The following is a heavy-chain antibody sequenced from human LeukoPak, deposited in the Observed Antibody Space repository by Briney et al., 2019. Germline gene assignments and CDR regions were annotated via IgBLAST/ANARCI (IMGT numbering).Heavy chain of an antibody. V-gene: IGHV3-11*01. CDR1: GFTFSDYY. J-gene: IGHJ3*02. CDR2: ISSSGSTI. D-gene: IGHD3-3*01. CDR3: AKDAYYDFWSALNDAFDI. Sequence: GSLRLSCAASGFTFSDYYMSWIRQAPGKGLEWVSYISSSGSTIYYADSVKGRFTISRDNAKNSLYLQMNSLRAEDTAVYYCAKDAYYDFWSALNDAFDIWGQGTMVTVSS.